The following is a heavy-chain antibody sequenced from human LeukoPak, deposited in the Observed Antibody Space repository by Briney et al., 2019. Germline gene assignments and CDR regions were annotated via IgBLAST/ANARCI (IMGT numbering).Heavy chain of an antibody. CDR3: ARRNHYFYYMDV. J-gene: IGHJ6*03. CDR2: IFPSGSA. V-gene: IGHV4-4*09. CDR1: GGSISTYY. Sequence: SGTLSLTCIVSGGSISTYYWSWIRQSPVKGLEWIGYIFPSGSAFYNPSLESRVTISLDTSENHFSLTLTSVTAADTAVYYCARRNHYFYYMDVWGKGTTVTVSS.